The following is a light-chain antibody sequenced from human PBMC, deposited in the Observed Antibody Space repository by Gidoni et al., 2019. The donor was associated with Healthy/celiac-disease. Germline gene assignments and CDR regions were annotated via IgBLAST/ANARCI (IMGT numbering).Light chain of an antibody. V-gene: IGKV4-1*01. J-gene: IGKJ4*01. Sequence: DIVMTQSPDSLAVSLGERATLNCKASQSVLYSSNNNNYLAWYQQKPGQPPKLIIYWASTRESGVPDRFSGSGSVTDFTLTISSLQAEDVAVYYCQQYYSNPLTFGGGTKVEIK. CDR3: QQYYSNPLT. CDR1: QSVLYSSNNNNY. CDR2: WAS.